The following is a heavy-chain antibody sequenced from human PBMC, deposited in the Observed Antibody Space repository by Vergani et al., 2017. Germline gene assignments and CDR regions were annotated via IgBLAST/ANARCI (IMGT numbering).Heavy chain of an antibody. CDR1: GYTFTGYY. CDR3: ARAYYGVGATYPYFDY. Sequence: VSCKASGYTFTGYYMHWVRQAPGQGLEWMGWINAGNGNTKYSQKFQGRVTITRDTSASTAYMELSSLRSEDTAVYYCARAYYGVGATYPYFDYWGQGTLVTVSS. V-gene: IGHV1-3*01. CDR2: INAGNGNT. D-gene: IGHD1-26*01. J-gene: IGHJ4*02.